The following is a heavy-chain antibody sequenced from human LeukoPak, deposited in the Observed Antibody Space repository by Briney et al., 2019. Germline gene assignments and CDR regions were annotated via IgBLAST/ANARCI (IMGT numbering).Heavy chain of an antibody. Sequence: PGGSLRLSCVASGFTFSSYSMNWVRQAPGKGLEWVSSISSSSSYIYYADSVKGRFTISRDNAKNSLYLQMNSLRAEDTAVYYCASYCSGGSCYSADFDYWGQGTLVTVSS. CDR2: ISSSSSYI. J-gene: IGHJ4*02. CDR1: GFTFSSYS. D-gene: IGHD2-15*01. V-gene: IGHV3-21*01. CDR3: ASYCSGGSCYSADFDY.